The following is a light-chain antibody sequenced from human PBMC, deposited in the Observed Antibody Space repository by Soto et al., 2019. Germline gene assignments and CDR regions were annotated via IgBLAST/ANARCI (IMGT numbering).Light chain of an antibody. J-gene: IGLJ2*01. Sequence: QSVLTQPASVSGSPGQSITISCTGTSSDVGTYNLVSWYQQHPGKVPKLIIYEVCNRPSGVSDRFSGSKSGNTASLTISGHHAEDEADYQCGSTGGSNPYVFGTGTKLTVL. CDR1: SSDVGTYNL. CDR2: EVC. V-gene: IGLV2-23*02. CDR3: GSTGGSNPYV.